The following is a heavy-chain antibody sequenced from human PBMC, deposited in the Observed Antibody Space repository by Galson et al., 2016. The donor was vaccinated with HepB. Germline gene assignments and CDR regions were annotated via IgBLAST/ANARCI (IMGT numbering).Heavy chain of an antibody. Sequence: SLRLSCAASGFSFSTYWMTWVRQAPGKGLEWVANIKRDGSEKYYVDSVKGRFTISRDNAKNSVYLQMNSLGAEDTALYYCARDLVVDRSCYCYWGQGTLVTVSS. CDR1: GFSFSTYW. V-gene: IGHV3-7*01. CDR2: IKRDGSEK. CDR3: ARDLVVDRSCYCY. J-gene: IGHJ4*02. D-gene: IGHD3-22*01.